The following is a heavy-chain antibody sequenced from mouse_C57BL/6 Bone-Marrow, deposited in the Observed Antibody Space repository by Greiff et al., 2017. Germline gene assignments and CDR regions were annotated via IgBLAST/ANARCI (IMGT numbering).Heavy chain of an antibody. CDR1: GFSLTSYG. D-gene: IGHD2-12*01. CDR2: IWSGGST. Sequence: QVQLQQSGPGLVQPSQCLSITCTVSGFSLTSYGVHWVRQSPGKGLEWLGVIWSGGSTDYNAAFISRLSISKDNSKSQVFFKMNSLQADDTAIYYCARPSYAWFAYWGQGTLVTVSA. V-gene: IGHV2-2*01. CDR3: ARPSYAWFAY. J-gene: IGHJ3*01.